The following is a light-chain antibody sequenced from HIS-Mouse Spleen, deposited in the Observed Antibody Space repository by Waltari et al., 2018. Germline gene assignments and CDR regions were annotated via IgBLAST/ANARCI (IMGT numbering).Light chain of an antibody. J-gene: IGLJ3*02. CDR2: RNN. CDR3: AAWDDSLSGPWV. CDR1: SSNIGSNY. Sequence: QSVLTQPPSASGTPGQRVTISCSGSSSNIGSNYVYWYQQLPGTAPKLLIYRNNPRPSGVPDRFAGSKSVTSASLAISGLRSEDEADYYCAAWDDSLSGPWVFGGGTKLTVL. V-gene: IGLV1-47*01.